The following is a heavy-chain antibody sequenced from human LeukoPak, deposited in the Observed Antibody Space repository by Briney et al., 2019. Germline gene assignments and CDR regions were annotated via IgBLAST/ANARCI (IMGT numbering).Heavy chain of an antibody. CDR3: ARCYYHGSGSSSYNWFDP. CDR2: IRYDGSNK. Sequence: GGSLRLSCAASGFTFSSYGMHWVRQAPGKGLEWVAFIRYDGSNKYYADSVKGRFTISRDNSKNTLYLQMNSLRAEDTAVYYCARCYYHGSGSSSYNWFDPWGQGTLVTVSS. J-gene: IGHJ5*02. V-gene: IGHV3-30*02. CDR1: GFTFSSYG. D-gene: IGHD3-10*01.